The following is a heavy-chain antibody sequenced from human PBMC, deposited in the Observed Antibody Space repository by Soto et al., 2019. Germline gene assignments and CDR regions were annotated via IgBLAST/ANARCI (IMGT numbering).Heavy chain of an antibody. Sequence: QEQLVQSGGEVKKPGASVRVSCKASGYTFTKYGITGVRQAPGQGLEWMGWIGVYNGKTNYARKLQGRVIMTADTSASTAYMELRSLRSDDTAVYYCSRARYCTSPSCYNHYYYGMDIWGQGTTVSVSS. J-gene: IGHJ6*02. CDR3: SRARYCTSPSCYNHYYYGMDI. D-gene: IGHD2-2*02. CDR1: GYTFTKYG. V-gene: IGHV1-18*04. CDR2: IGVYNGKT.